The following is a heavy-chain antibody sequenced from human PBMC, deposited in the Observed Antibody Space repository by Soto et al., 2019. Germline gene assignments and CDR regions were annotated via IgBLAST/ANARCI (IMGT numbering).Heavy chain of an antibody. D-gene: IGHD1-1*01. CDR1: GGSISSSNYY. Sequence: PSETLSLTCTVSGGSISSSNYYWGWIRQPPGKGLEWIGSIYYSGSTYYNPSLKSRVTISVDTSKNQFSLKLSSVTAADTAVFYCARRGYTYNYLDYWGQGTLVTVSS. CDR2: IYYSGST. V-gene: IGHV4-39*01. J-gene: IGHJ4*02. CDR3: ARRGYTYNYLDY.